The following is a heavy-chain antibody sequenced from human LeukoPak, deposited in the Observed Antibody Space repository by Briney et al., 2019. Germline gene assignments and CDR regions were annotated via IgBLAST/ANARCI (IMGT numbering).Heavy chain of an antibody. D-gene: IGHD3-22*01. CDR2: IYYSGST. CDR3: ARYYDTIYDAFDI. V-gene: IGHV4-59*08. CDR1: GGSISSYY. J-gene: IGHJ3*02. Sequence: SETLSLTCTVSGGSISSYYWSWIRQPPGKGLEWIGYIYYSGSTNYNPSLKSRVTISVDTSKNQFSLKLSSVTAADTAVYYCARYYDTIYDAFDIWGQGTMVTVSS.